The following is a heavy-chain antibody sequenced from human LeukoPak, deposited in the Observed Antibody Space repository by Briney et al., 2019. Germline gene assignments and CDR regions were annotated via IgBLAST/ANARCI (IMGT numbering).Heavy chain of an antibody. J-gene: IGHJ3*02. CDR2: ISWNSGSI. Sequence: GGSLRLSCAASGFTFDDYAMHWVRQAPGKGLEWVSGISWNSGSIGYADSVKGRFTISRDNAKNSLYLQMNSLRAEDTALYYCAKGLGVIKLGAAFDIWGQGTMVTVSS. V-gene: IGHV3-9*01. CDR1: GFTFDDYA. CDR3: AKGLGVIKLGAAFDI. D-gene: IGHD3-22*01.